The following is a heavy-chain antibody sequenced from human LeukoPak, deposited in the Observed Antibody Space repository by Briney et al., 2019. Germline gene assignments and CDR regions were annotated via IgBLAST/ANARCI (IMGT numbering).Heavy chain of an antibody. J-gene: IGHJ6*03. CDR2: INPNSGGT. V-gene: IGHV1-2*02. CDR1: GYAFTGYY. D-gene: IGHD6-13*01. CDR3: ARVPPEVAAAYYYMDV. Sequence: ASVKVSCKASGYAFTGYYMHWVRQAPGQGLEWMGWINPNSGGTNYAQKFQGRVTMTRDTSISTAYMELSSLRSEDTAVYYCARVPPEVAAAYYYMDVWGKGTTVTVSS.